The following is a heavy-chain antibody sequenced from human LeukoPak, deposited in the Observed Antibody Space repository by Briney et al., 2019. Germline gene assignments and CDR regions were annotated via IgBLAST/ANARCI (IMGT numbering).Heavy chain of an antibody. CDR3: ARVYRQRLVLGFYY. D-gene: IGHD6-13*01. V-gene: IGHV1-2*02. CDR2: INPNSGGT. CDR1: GYTFTGYY. J-gene: IGHJ4*02. Sequence: ASVKVSCKASGYTFTGYYMHWVRQAPGQGLEWMGWINPNSGGTNYAQKFQGRVTMTRDTSISKAYMELSRLRSDDTAVYYCARVYRQRLVLGFYYWGQGSLVSVSS.